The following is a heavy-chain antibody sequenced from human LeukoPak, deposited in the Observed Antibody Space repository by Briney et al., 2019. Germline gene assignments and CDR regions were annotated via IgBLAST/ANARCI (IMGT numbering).Heavy chain of an antibody. CDR2: ISHSGGT. D-gene: IGHD1-7*01. CDR1: GGSISGHY. J-gene: IGHJ5*02. CDR3: ARGWSGTVAGWFDP. V-gene: IGHV4-59*11. Sequence: SETLSLTCTVFGGSISGHYWSWIRQPPGKGLEWIGYISHSGGTNYNPSLKSRLIISSDTSKSQLSLKLTSLTTADTAVYYCARGWSGTVAGWFDPRGQGTLVTVSS.